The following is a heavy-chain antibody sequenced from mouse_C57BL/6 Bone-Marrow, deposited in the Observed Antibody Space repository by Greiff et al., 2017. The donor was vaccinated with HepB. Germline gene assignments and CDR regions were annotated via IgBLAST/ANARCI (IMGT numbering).Heavy chain of an antibody. CDR3: ARLEGRFDWYYDV. CDR2: IHPNSGST. Sequence: QVQLQQPGAELVKPGASVKLSCKASGYTFTSYWIHWVKQRPGQGLEWIGMIHPNSGSTNYNEKFKSKATLTVDKSSSTAYMQLSSLTSEDSAVYCCARLEGRFDWYYDVWGTGTTVTVSS. CDR1: GYTFTSYW. V-gene: IGHV1-64*01. J-gene: IGHJ1*03. D-gene: IGHD1-1*01.